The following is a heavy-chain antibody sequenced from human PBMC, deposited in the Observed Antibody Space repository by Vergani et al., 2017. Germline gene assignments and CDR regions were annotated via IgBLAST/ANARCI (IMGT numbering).Heavy chain of an antibody. V-gene: IGHV5-51*01. J-gene: IGHJ4*02. D-gene: IGHD3-22*01. Sequence: EVQLVQSGAEVKKPGESLKISCQISGYSFTNYWIGWVRQMPGKGLEWMGIIHPADSDTRYSPSFQVQVTISVDKSISTAYLQRSSLRASDSAMYYCARLYGRDSSGSKYFYYWGQGTLVTVSS. CDR3: ARLYGRDSSGSKYFYY. CDR1: GYSFTNYW. CDR2: IHPADSDT.